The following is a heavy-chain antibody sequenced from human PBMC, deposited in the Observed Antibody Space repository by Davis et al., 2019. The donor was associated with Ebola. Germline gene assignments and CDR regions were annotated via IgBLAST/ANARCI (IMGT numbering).Heavy chain of an antibody. CDR1: GGSFSGYY. CDR3: ARGAVVTVRSSYYYYGMDV. V-gene: IGHV4-34*01. D-gene: IGHD4-23*01. J-gene: IGHJ6*02. Sequence: MPSETLSLTCAVYGGSFSGYYWSWIRQPPGKGLEWIGEINHSGSTNYNPSLKSRVTISVDTSKNQFSLKLSSVTAADTAVYYCARGAVVTVRSSYYYYGMDVWGQGTTVTVSS. CDR2: INHSGST.